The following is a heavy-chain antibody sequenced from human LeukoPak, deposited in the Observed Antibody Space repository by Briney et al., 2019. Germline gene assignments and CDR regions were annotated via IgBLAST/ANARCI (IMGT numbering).Heavy chain of an antibody. Sequence: PSETLSLTCAVSGDSISRYYWSWIRQPPGKGLEWIGYIYSSGYTNYNPSLKSRVTISIDTSKTQFSLKLSSVTAADTAVYYCARAIDCNGYPQFDSWGQGTRVTVSS. CDR1: GDSISRYY. CDR2: IYSSGYT. D-gene: IGHD3-22*01. CDR3: ARAIDCNGYPQFDS. J-gene: IGHJ4*02. V-gene: IGHV4-59*01.